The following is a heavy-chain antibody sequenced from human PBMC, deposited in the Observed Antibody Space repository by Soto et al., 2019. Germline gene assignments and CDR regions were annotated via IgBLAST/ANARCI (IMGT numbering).Heavy chain of an antibody. J-gene: IGHJ4*02. D-gene: IGHD3-3*01. CDR1: GFSLSNARMG. CDR2: IFSNDEK. CDR3: ARSPLLYDFWSGYYSEPMYYFDY. Sequence: GSGPTLVNPTETLTLTCTVSGFSLSNARMGVSWIRQPPGKALEWLAHIFSNDEKSYSTSLKSRLTISKDTSKSQVVLTMTNMDPVDTATYYCARSPLLYDFWSGYYSEPMYYFDYWGQGTLVTVSS. V-gene: IGHV2-26*01.